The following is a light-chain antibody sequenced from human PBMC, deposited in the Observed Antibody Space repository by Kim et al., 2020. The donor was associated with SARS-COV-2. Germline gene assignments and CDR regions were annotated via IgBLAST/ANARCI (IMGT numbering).Light chain of an antibody. Sequence: SYELTQPPSVSVAPGETATIPCGKDNIGSKSVHWYQQKPGQAPMLVISYDNDRPSGIPERFSGSNSGNTATLTIGRVEAGDEADYYCQVWDSSSDVIFGGGTQLT. J-gene: IGLJ2*01. CDR2: YDN. CDR1: NIGSKS. V-gene: IGLV3-21*04. CDR3: QVWDSSSDVI.